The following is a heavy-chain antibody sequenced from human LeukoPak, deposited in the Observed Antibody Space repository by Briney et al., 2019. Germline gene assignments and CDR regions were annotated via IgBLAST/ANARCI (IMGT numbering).Heavy chain of an antibody. J-gene: IGHJ4*02. V-gene: IGHV4-39*07. CDR3: ARLRGGPAEVDY. CDR1: GGSISSGSCY. CDR2: IYHSGST. D-gene: IGHD3-10*01. Sequence: SQTLSLTCTVSGGSISSGSCYWGWIRQPPGKGLEWIGSIYHSGSTYYNPSLKSRVTISVDTSKNQFSLKLSSVTAADTAVYYCARLRGGPAEVDYWGQGTLVTVSS.